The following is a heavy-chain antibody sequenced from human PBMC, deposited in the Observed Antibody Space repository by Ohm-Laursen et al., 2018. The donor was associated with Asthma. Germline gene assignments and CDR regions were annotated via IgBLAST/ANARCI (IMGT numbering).Heavy chain of an antibody. J-gene: IGHJ4*02. CDR2: ISSSSSYI. CDR3: AKAASSSSIPDY. Sequence: GSLRLSCSASGFIFSSYSMNWVRQAPGKGLEWVSSISSSSSYIYYADSVKGRFTISRDNAKNSLYLQMNSLRAEDTALYYCAKAASSSSIPDYWGQGTLVTVSS. D-gene: IGHD6-6*01. CDR1: GFIFSSYS. V-gene: IGHV3-21*04.